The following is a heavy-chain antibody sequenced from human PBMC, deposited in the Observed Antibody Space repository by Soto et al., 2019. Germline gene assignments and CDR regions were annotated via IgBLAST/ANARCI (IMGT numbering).Heavy chain of an antibody. V-gene: IGHV3-33*01. CDR2: IWYDGSKK. J-gene: IGHJ4*01. CDR3: ARSEATALDF. CDR1: GFTFSNYG. Sequence: GGSLRLSCAASGFTFSNYGMHWVRQAPDRGLEWVAVIWYDGSKKFYAESVKGRFTISRDDSKKTLYLEMNSLRVDDTGVYYCARSEATALDFWGHGTLVTVSS.